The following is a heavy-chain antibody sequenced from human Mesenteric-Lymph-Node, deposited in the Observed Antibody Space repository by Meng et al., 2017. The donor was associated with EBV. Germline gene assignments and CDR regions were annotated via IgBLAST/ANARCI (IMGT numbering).Heavy chain of an antibody. V-gene: IGHV4-30-4*01. J-gene: IGHJ5*02. D-gene: IGHD3-10*01. CDR1: SGSINSGSYY. CDR2: IYYSGST. Sequence: QVQLQESGPGLVKPSQTLSLTCAVSSGSINSGSYYWSWIRQPPGKGLEWIGYIYYSGSTYYNPSLKSRVTISVDTSKNQFSLKLKSVTAADTAVYYCARVHRVLFGELNWFDPWGQGTLVTVSS. CDR3: ARVHRVLFGELNWFDP.